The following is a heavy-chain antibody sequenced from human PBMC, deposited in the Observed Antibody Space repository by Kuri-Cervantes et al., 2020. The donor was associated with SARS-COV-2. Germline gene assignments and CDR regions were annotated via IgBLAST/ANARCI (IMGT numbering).Heavy chain of an antibody. CDR3: ARQMMSSITIFGVVITRNWFDP. J-gene: IGHJ5*02. CDR1: GGSISSGGYY. D-gene: IGHD3-3*01. V-gene: IGHV4-31*03. CDR2: IYYSGST. Sequence: SETLSLTCTVSGGSISSGGYYWSWIRQHPGKGLEWIGYIYYSGSTYYNPSLKSRVTISVDTSKNQFSLKLSFVTAADTAVYYCARQMMSSITIFGVVITRNWFDPWGQGTLVTVSS.